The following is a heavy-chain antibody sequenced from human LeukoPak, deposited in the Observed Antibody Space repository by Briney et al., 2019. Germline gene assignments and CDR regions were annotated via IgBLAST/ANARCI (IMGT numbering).Heavy chain of an antibody. V-gene: IGHV1-46*01. D-gene: IGHD3-10*01. CDR3: ARGVTTMVRGVEFDP. J-gene: IGHJ5*02. CDR2: INPSGGST. CDR1: GYTFTSYH. Sequence: ASVKVSCKASGYTFTSYHMHWVRQAPGQGLEWMGIINPSGGSTSYAQKFQGRVTMTRDTSTSTVYMELSSLRSEDTAVYYCARGVTTMVRGVEFDPWGQGTLVTVSS.